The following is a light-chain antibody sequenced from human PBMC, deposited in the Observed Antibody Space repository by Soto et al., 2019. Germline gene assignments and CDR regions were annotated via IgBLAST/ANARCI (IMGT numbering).Light chain of an antibody. J-gene: IGLJ2*01. CDR3: QAWDSSTDVV. V-gene: IGLV3-1*01. CDR2: QHS. CDR1: KLGDKY. Sequence: SYELTQPPSVSMSPGQTASITCSGDKLGDKYTCWYQQKPGQSPVLVIYQHSHRPSGIPERFSGSNSGNTATLTISGTQAMDEADYYCQAWDSSTDVVFGGGTKLTVL.